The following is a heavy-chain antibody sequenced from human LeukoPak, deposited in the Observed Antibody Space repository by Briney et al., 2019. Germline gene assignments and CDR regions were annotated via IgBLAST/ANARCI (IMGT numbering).Heavy chain of an antibody. Sequence: SVKVSCKASGGTFSSYAISWVRQAPGQGLEWMGGIIPIFGTANYAQKFQGRVTITADESTSTAYMELSSLRSEDTAVYYCARVPRGYCSSTSCHPNYYYYGMDVWGQGTTVSVSS. CDR2: IIPIFGTA. CDR1: GGTFSSYA. CDR3: ARVPRGYCSSTSCHPNYYYYGMDV. J-gene: IGHJ6*02. D-gene: IGHD2-2*01. V-gene: IGHV1-69*13.